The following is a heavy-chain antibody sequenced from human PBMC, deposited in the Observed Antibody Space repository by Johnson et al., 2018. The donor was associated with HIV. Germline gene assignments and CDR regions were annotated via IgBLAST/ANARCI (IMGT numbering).Heavy chain of an antibody. CDR3: AKGDSGSYSDDAFDI. CDR2: IYSGGST. J-gene: IGHJ3*02. CDR1: GFTFSDYY. V-gene: IGHV3-66*02. D-gene: IGHD1-26*01. Sequence: VQLVESGGGLVKPGGSLRLSCAASGFTFSDYYMSWIRQAPGKGLEWVSVIYSGGSTYYADSVKGRLTISSDNSKNSLYLQMNSLRAEDTALYYCAKGDSGSYSDDAFDIWGQGTMVTVSS.